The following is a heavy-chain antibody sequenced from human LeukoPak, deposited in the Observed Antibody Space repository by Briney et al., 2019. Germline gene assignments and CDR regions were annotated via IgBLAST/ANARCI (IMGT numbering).Heavy chain of an antibody. J-gene: IGHJ5*02. Sequence: SETLSLTCTVSGDSITTYYWNWIRQPPGKGLEWIGYIYYSRTTNYNPSLKSRLTISLDTSKNQFSLKLSSMTAADTAVYYCARATTVTTRFDPWGQGTLVIVSS. D-gene: IGHD4-17*01. CDR3: ARATTVTTRFDP. CDR2: IYYSRTT. CDR1: GDSITTYY. V-gene: IGHV4-59*12.